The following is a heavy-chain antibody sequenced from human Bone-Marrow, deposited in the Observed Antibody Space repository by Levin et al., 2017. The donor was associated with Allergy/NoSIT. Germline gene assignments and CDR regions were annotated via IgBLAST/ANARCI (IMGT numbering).Heavy chain of an antibody. D-gene: IGHD4-17*01. CDR3: ARERMPARVIGVTTLAFDS. J-gene: IGHJ3*02. CDR2: IYYSGST. V-gene: IGHV4-59*01. CDR1: GGSISSYY. Sequence: SETLSLTCTVSGGSISSYYWSWIRQPPGKGLEWIGYIYYSGSTNYNPSLKSRVTISVDTSKNQFSLKLSSVTAADTAVYYCARERMPARVIGVTTLAFDSWGQGTMVTVSS.